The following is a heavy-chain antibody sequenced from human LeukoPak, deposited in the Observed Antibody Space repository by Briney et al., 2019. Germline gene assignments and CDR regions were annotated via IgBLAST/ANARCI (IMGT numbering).Heavy chain of an antibody. CDR1: GGTFSSYA. V-gene: IGHV1-69*06. Sequence: ASVKVSCKASGGTFSSYAISWVRQAPGQGLEWMGGIIPIFGTANYAQKFQGRVTITADKSTSTAYMELSSLRSEDTAVYYCARDPGGSSSWSYYYYYMDVWGKGTTVTVSS. J-gene: IGHJ6*03. CDR2: IIPIFGTA. CDR3: ARDPGGSSSWSYYYYYMDV. D-gene: IGHD6-13*01.